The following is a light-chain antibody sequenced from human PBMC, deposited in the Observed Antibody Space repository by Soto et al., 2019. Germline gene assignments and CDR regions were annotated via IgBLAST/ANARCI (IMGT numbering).Light chain of an antibody. CDR3: SSYTSSSTSV. J-gene: IGLJ1*01. CDR1: SSDVGYYNY. CDR2: DVN. Sequence: SVLTQPASVSGSPGQSIAISCTGTSSDVGYYNYVSWYQQHPGKAPNVMIYDVNNRPSGVPDRFSGSKSGNTASLTISGLQAEDEADYYCSSYTSSSTSVFGTGTKVPVL. V-gene: IGLV2-14*01.